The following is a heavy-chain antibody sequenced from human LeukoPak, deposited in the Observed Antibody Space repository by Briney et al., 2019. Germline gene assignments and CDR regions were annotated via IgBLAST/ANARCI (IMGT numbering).Heavy chain of an antibody. Sequence: SETLSLTCTVSGGSISSSNYYWGWIRQSPGKGLEWIGSIYYRGSINYNPSLKRRVTISVDTSKNQFTLGLTSVTAADTAIYYCARENYGDYVFDFRGQGTLVTVSS. V-gene: IGHV4-39*06. CDR2: IYYRGSI. J-gene: IGHJ4*02. CDR1: GGSISSSNYY. D-gene: IGHD4-17*01. CDR3: ARENYGDYVFDF.